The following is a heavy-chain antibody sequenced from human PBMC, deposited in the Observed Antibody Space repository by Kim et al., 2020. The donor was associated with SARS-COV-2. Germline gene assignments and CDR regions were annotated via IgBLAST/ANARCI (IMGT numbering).Heavy chain of an antibody. V-gene: IGHV1-18*04. CDR1: GYTFTSYG. D-gene: IGHD3-10*01. J-gene: IGHJ5*02. CDR3: AREVGLLWFWESPYNWFDP. CDR2: ISAYNGNT. Sequence: ASVKVSCKASGYTFTSYGISWVRQAPGQGLEWMGWISAYNGNTNYAQKLQGRVTMTTDTSTSTAYMELRSLRSDDTAVYYCAREVGLLWFWESPYNWFDPWGQGTLVTVSS.